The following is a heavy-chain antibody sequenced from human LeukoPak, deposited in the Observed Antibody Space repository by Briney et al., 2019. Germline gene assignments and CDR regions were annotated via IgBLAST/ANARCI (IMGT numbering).Heavy chain of an antibody. CDR2: ISGSGGST. CDR1: GFNFNNYG. D-gene: IGHD1-26*01. CDR3: AKDGGVGATTGFFDY. V-gene: IGHV3-23*01. Sequence: PGGSLRLSCAVSGFNFNNYGVSWVRQAPGKGLEWVSAISGSGGSTYYADSVKGRFTISRDNSKNTLYLQMNSLRAEDTAVYYCAKDGGVGATTGFFDYWGQGTLVTVSS. J-gene: IGHJ4*02.